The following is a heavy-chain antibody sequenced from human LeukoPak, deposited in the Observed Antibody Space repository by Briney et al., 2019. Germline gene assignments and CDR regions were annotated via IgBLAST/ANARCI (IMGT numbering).Heavy chain of an antibody. D-gene: IGHD3-3*01. CDR2: ISAYNGNT. Sequence: ASVQVSCKASGYTFTSYGISWVRQAPGQGLEWMGWISAYNGNTNYAQKLQGRVTMTTDTSTSTAYMELRSLRPDDTAVYYCARDPGNYDFQPIVFDPWGQGTLVTVSS. J-gene: IGHJ5*02. CDR3: ARDPGNYDFQPIVFDP. V-gene: IGHV1-18*01. CDR1: GYTFTSYG.